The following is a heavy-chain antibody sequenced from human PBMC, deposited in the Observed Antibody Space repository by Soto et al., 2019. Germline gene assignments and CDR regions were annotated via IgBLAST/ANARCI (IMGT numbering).Heavy chain of an antibody. CDR2: ISSSGSTI. D-gene: IGHD5-12*01. J-gene: IGHJ6*02. CDR3: ARDRVNSGYDYLTNYYYYGMDV. V-gene: IGHV3-48*03. CDR1: GFTFSSYE. Sequence: GGSLRLSCAATGFTFSSYEMNWVRQAPGKGLEWVSYISSSGSTIYYADSVKGRFTISRDNAKNSLYLQMNSLRAEDTAVYYCARDRVNSGYDYLTNYYYYGMDVWGQGTTVTVSS.